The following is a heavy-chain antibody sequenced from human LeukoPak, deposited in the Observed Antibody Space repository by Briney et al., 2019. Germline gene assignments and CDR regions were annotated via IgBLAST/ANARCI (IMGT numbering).Heavy chain of an antibody. CDR1: GFTFSNFL. D-gene: IGHD6-6*01. Sequence: PGGSLRLSCAASGFTFSNFLMTWVRQAPGKGLEWVANIKQDGSEKYYVDSVVGRFIVSRDNAKNSLYLQMNSLRAEDTAVYYCARDRGAARPNDYWGQGTLVTVSS. CDR3: ARDRGAARPNDY. CDR2: IKQDGSEK. J-gene: IGHJ4*02. V-gene: IGHV3-7*03.